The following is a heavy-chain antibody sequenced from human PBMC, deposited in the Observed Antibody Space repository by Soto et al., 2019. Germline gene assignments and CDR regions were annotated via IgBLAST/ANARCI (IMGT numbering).Heavy chain of an antibody. CDR3: AKASSGWYLNYFDY. CDR1: GLTLSNYD. D-gene: IGHD6-19*01. Sequence: EVQLLESGGGLVQPGGSLRLSCAASGLTLSNYDMSWVRQAPGKGLEWVSVMSESGGSTYYADSVKGRFTVSRDNSKNMLYLQMNSLRAEDTAVYYCAKASSGWYLNYFDYWGQGTLVTVSS. CDR2: MSESGGST. V-gene: IGHV3-23*01. J-gene: IGHJ4*02.